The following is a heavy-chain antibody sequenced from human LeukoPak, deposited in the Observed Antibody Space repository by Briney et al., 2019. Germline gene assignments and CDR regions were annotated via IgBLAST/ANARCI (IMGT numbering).Heavy chain of an antibody. V-gene: IGHV1-8*01. Sequence: ASVKVSCKASGYTFTSYDINWVRQATGQGLEWMGWMNPNSGNTGYAQKFQGRVTMTRNTSISTAYMELSSLRSEDTAVYYCARGVDTAMVTTFEYFQHWGQGTLVTVSS. CDR3: ARGVDTAMVTTFEYFQH. J-gene: IGHJ1*01. CDR1: GYTFTSYD. D-gene: IGHD5-18*01. CDR2: MNPNSGNT.